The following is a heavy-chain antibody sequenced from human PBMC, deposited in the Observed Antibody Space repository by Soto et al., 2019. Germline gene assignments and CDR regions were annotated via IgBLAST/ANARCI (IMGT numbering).Heavy chain of an antibody. J-gene: IGHJ4*02. Sequence: SETLSLTCAVSGYSISSGYYWGWIRQPPGRGLGWSGSIYHSGSTYYNPSLKSRVTISVDTSKNQFSLKLSSVTAADTAVYYCAVVSPTASIDYWGQGTLVTVSS. CDR2: IYHSGST. CDR3: AVVSPTASIDY. D-gene: IGHD2-15*01. V-gene: IGHV4-38-2*01. CDR1: GYSISSGYY.